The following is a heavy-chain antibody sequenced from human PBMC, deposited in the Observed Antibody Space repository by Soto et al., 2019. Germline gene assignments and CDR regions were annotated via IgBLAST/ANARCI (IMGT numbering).Heavy chain of an antibody. Sequence: PSETLSLTSSVSGGSISSYYWSWLRKLHRKGLEWIWRLYTSGSTNYHPSLKSRVTMSVDTSKNQFSLKLSSVTAAETAVYYCTREEVGSEKLVGGPRRVYYYYYGMDVWGQGTTVT. CDR3: TREEVGSEKLVGGPRRVYYYYYGMDV. D-gene: IGHD3-10*01. CDR1: GGSISSYY. J-gene: IGHJ6*02. CDR2: LYTSGST. V-gene: IGHV4-4*07.